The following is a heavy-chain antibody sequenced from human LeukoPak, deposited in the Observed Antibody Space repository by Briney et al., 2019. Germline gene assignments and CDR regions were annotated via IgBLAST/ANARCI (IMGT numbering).Heavy chain of an antibody. CDR3: ARAYCSSTSCHNYYFDY. J-gene: IGHJ4*02. CDR2: IYYSGST. V-gene: IGHV4-31*03. Sequence: PSETLSLTCTVSGGSISSGGYYWSWIRQHPGKGPEWIGYIYYSGSTYYNPSLKSRVTISVDTSKNQFSLKLSSVTAADTAVYYCARAYCSSTSCHNYYFDYWGQGTLVTVSS. CDR1: GGSISSGGYY. D-gene: IGHD2-2*01.